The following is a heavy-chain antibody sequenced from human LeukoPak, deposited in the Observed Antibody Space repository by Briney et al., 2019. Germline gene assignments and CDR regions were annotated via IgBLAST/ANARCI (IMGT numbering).Heavy chain of an antibody. V-gene: IGHV4-38-2*01. CDR1: GYSISSGYY. CDR3: ARPQPDIVVVPAAGDY. CDR2: IYHSGST. D-gene: IGHD2-2*01. Sequence: SETLSLTCAVSGYSISSGYYWGWTRQPPGKGLEWIGSIYHSGSTYYNPSLKSRVTISVDTSKDQFSLKLSSVTAADTAVYYCARPQPDIVVVPAAGDYWGQGTLVTVSS. J-gene: IGHJ4*02.